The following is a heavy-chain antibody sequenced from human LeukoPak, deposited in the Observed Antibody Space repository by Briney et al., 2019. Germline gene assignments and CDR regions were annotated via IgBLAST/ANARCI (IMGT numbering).Heavy chain of an antibody. V-gene: IGHV3-21*01. J-gene: IGHJ6*03. CDR1: GFTFSSYS. Sequence: GGSLRLSCAASGFTFSSYSMNWVRQAPGKGLEWVSSISSSSSYIYYADSVKGRFTISRDNAKNSLYLQMNSLRAEDTAVYYCARDRREYCSSTSCYLDYYYYYMDVWGKGTTVTVSS. CDR3: ARDRREYCSSTSCYLDYYYYYMDV. CDR2: ISSSSSYI. D-gene: IGHD2-2*01.